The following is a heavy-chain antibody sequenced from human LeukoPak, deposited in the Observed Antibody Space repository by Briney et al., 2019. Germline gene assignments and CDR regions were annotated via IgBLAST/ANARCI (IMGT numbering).Heavy chain of an antibody. CDR2: ISGSGGST. CDR1: GFTFSSYA. D-gene: IGHD3-9*01. V-gene: IGHV3-23*01. CDR3: AKAHDILTGYFDY. Sequence: PGGSLRLSCAASGFTFSSYAMSWVRQAPGKGLEWVSAISGSGGSTYYADSVKGRFTISRDNSKNTLYLQMNSLRADDTAVYYCAKAHDILTGYFDYWGQGTLVTVSS. J-gene: IGHJ4*02.